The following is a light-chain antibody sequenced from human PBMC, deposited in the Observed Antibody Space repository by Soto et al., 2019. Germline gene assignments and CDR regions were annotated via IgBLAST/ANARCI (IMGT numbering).Light chain of an antibody. J-gene: IGKJ1*01. CDR1: QSVSGSY. Sequence: EIVLTQSPGTLSLSPGEGATLCFRASQSVSGSYLAWYQQKPGQAPRLLIYGASSRATGIPDRFSGSGSGTDFTLTISRLEPEDFAVYYCQQYDNWPWTFGQGTKVDI. CDR3: QQYDNWPWT. CDR2: GAS. V-gene: IGKV3-20*01.